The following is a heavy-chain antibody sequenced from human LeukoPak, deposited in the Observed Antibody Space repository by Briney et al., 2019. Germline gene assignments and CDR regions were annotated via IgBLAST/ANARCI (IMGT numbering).Heavy chain of an antibody. CDR3: AEGSREYYYDSSGYYPPPMDY. J-gene: IGHJ4*02. CDR2: ISYDGSNK. D-gene: IGHD3-22*01. Sequence: PGGSLRLSCAASGFTFSSYAMHWVRQAPGKGLEWVAVISYDGSNKYYADSVKGRFTISRDNSKNTLYLQMNSLRAEDTAVYYCAEGSREYYYDSSGYYPPPMDYWGQGTLVTVSS. V-gene: IGHV3-30-3*02. CDR1: GFTFSSYA.